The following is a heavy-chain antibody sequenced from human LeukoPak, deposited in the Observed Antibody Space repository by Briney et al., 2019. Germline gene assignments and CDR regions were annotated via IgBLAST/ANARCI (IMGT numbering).Heavy chain of an antibody. CDR2: ISGSGGST. J-gene: IGHJ4*02. CDR3: ARDGGGYPIKNADY. V-gene: IGHV3-23*01. D-gene: IGHD6-25*01. Sequence: GGSLRLSCAASGFTFSSYAMNWVRQAPGKGLEWVSAISGSGGSTYYADSVKGRFTISRDNSKNTLYLQMNSLRAEDTAVYYCARDGGGYPIKNADYWGQGTLVTVSS. CDR1: GFTFSSYA.